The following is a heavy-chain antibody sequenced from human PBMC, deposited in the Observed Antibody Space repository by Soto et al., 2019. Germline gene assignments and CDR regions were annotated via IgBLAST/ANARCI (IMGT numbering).Heavy chain of an antibody. CDR1: GFTFSSYA. J-gene: IGHJ4*02. D-gene: IGHD3-22*01. CDR2: ISYDGSNK. Sequence: PGGSLRLSCAASGFTFSSYAMHWVRQAPGKGLEWVAVISYDGSNKYYADAGKGRFTISRDHSKNTVSLQMNRLRAADTAVYYCATDRSGYAFDYWGQGTLVTVSS. V-gene: IGHV3-30-3*01. CDR3: ATDRSGYAFDY.